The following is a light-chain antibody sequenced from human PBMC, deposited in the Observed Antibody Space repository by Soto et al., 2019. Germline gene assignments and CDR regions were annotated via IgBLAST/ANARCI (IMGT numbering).Light chain of an antibody. CDR1: SSYVGGYNY. J-gene: IGLJ1*01. CDR2: KVS. CDR3: TSPTPGSLYV. Sequence: QSVLTQPASLSGSPGQSITISCTGTSSYVGGYNYVSWYQQYPGRVPKLLIYKVSNRPSGVSNRFSGSKSGNTASLTISGLQAEDEADYFCTSPTPGSLYVFGTGTKVTV. V-gene: IGLV2-14*01.